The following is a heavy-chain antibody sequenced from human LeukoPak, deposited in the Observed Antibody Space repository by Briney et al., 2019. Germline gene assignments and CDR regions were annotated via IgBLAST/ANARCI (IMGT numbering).Heavy chain of an antibody. CDR1: GFTFSSYE. CDR3: ASTPYYFDY. V-gene: IGHV3-48*03. D-gene: IGHD5/OR15-5a*01. Sequence: PGGSLRLSCAASGFTFSSYEMNWVRQAPGKGLEWVSYISSSGSTLYYADSVKGRFTISRDNAKNSLYLQMNSLRAEDTAVYYCASTPYYFDYWGQGTLVTVSS. J-gene: IGHJ4*02. CDR2: ISSSGSTL.